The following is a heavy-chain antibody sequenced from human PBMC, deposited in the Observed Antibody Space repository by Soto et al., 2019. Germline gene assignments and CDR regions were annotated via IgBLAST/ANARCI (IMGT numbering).Heavy chain of an antibody. CDR1: GFSFSYYA. CDR2: IAYDASKK. D-gene: IGHD2-15*01. CDR3: ASTYCSGGSCYRTEYFQH. V-gene: IGHV3-30*03. Sequence: QVQLVESGGGVVQPGRSLRLSCAASGFSFSYYAMHWVRQAPGKGLEWVAVIAYDASKKYYADSVKGRFTISRDNSKNTLYLQMNSLRDEDTAVYYCASTYCSGGSCYRTEYFQHWGQGTLVTVSS. J-gene: IGHJ1*01.